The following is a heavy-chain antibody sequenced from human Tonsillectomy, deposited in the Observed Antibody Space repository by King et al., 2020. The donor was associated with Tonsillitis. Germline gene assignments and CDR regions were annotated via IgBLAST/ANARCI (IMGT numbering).Heavy chain of an antibody. D-gene: IGHD3-16*01. J-gene: IGHJ6*03. CDR1: GGTFSSYA. Sequence: QVQLVQSGAEVKKPGSSVKVSCKASGGTFSSYAISWVRQAPGQGLEWMGGIIPIFGTTNYAQKFQGRVTITADESTSTAYMELSSLRSEDTAVYYCAVPGTGGTYYYYYMDVWGKGTTVTVSS. CDR2: IIPIFGTT. CDR3: AVPGTGGTYYYYYMDV. V-gene: IGHV1-69*01.